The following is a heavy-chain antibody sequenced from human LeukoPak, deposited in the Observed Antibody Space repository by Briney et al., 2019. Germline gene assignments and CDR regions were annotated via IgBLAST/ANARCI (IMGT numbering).Heavy chain of an antibody. Sequence: GGSLRLSCVASGFTLSNYEMKWVRQAPGKGLEWVSYIGTSGSTKYYADSVRGRFTISRDNAENSLHLQMNSPRAEDAAVYYCARRYCSSPSCTPDYWGQGTLVTVSS. CDR2: IGTSGSTK. D-gene: IGHD2-2*01. V-gene: IGHV3-48*03. J-gene: IGHJ4*02. CDR1: GFTLSNYE. CDR3: ARRYCSSPSCTPDY.